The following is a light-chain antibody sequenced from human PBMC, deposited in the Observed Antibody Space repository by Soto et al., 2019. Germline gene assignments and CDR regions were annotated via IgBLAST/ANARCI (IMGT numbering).Light chain of an antibody. CDR1: QSISNR. Sequence: DIQMTQSPSTLSASVGDGVTITCRASQSISNRLAWYQQRPGKAPKYLIYDASTLDSGVPSRFSGSGSGTEFTLTISSLQPEDFATYYCQQYNSYSQTFGQGTKVDIK. J-gene: IGKJ1*01. V-gene: IGKV1-5*01. CDR2: DAS. CDR3: QQYNSYSQT.